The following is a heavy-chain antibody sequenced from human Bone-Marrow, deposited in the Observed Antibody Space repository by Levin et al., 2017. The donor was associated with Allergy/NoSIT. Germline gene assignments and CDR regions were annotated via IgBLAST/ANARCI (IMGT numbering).Heavy chain of an antibody. CDR1: GYTLTGLF. D-gene: IGHD3-22*01. CDR3: ATLSTYHYDSRGYWGYFDH. CDR2: IDPENGRT. Sequence: GESLKISCKVSGYTLTGLFIHWVREAPGKGLEWMGGIDPENGRTIYAQKFQGRVTMTEDTSTDTAYMELSSLRSEDTAVYYCATLSTYHYDSRGYWGYFDHWGQRTLVAVSS. V-gene: IGHV1-24*01. J-gene: IGHJ4*02.